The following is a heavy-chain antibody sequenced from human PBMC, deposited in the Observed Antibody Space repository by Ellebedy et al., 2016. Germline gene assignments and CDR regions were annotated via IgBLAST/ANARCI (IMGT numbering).Heavy chain of an antibody. CDR3: AREFRYYYGSGSPNWFDP. J-gene: IGHJ5*02. CDR2: IYYSGST. Sequence: SETLSLXXTVSGGSVCSGSYYWSWIRQPPGKGLEWIGYIYYSGSTNYNPSLKSRVTISVDTSKNQFSLKLSSVTAADTAVYYCAREFRYYYGSGSPNWFDPWGQGTLVTVSS. V-gene: IGHV4-61*01. CDR1: GGSVCSGSYY. D-gene: IGHD3-10*01.